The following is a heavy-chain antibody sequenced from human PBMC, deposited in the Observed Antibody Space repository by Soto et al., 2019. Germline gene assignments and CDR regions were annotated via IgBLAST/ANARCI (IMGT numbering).Heavy chain of an antibody. CDR1: GYTFIKYG. CDR2: ISTYNGNT. V-gene: IGHV1-18*01. D-gene: IGHD5-18*01. CDR3: ASDVDTTMDTAFDI. J-gene: IGHJ3*02. Sequence: GASVKVSCKASGYTFIKYGISWVRQAPGQGLEWMGWISTYNGNTNYAQKLQGRLTMTRDTSTATAYMELRSLTYDDTAMYYCASDVDTTMDTAFDIWGQGTMVTVSS.